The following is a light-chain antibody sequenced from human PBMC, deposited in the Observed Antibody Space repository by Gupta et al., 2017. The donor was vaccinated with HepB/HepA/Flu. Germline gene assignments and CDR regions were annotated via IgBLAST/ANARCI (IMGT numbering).Light chain of an antibody. CDR1: QSLVKSNGYNS. Sequence: DIVLTQSPLSLHVTPGEPASISCRSSQSLVKSNGYNSLDWYLQRPGQSPQLLIYMGSNRASGVPDRFSGSGSGADFTLKISRVEADDVGVYYCMQALESPRAFGQGTKLEIK. V-gene: IGKV2-28*01. CDR2: MGS. J-gene: IGKJ2*01. CDR3: MQALESPRA.